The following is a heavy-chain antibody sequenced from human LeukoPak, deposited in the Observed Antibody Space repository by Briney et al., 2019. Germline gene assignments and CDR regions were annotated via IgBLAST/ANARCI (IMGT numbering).Heavy chain of an antibody. Sequence: PSETLSLTCTVSGGSISSYYGSWIRQPPGKGLEWIGYFYYSGSTNYNPSLKSRVTISVDTSKNQYSLKLSSVPAADTAVYYCAREIPHRNWGQGTLVTVSS. CDR3: AREIPHRN. CDR1: GGSISSYY. J-gene: IGHJ4*02. V-gene: IGHV4-59*01. D-gene: IGHD2-21*01. CDR2: FYYSGST.